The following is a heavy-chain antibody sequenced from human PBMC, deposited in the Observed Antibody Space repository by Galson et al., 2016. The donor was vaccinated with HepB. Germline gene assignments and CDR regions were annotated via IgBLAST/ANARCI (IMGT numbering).Heavy chain of an antibody. CDR3: ARCVDTSMAPFDY. CDR1: EFTFSSYA. D-gene: IGHD5-18*01. Sequence: SLRLSCAASEFTFSSYAMTWVRQAPGKGLEWVSGISHSGGTTYYADSVKGRFTVSRDNSKNTLYLQMSSLRAEDTAVYYRARCVDTSMAPFDYWGQGTLLTVSS. J-gene: IGHJ4*02. CDR2: ISHSGGTT. V-gene: IGHV3-23*01.